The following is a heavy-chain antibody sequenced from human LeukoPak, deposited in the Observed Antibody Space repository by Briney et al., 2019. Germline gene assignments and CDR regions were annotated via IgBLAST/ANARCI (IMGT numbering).Heavy chain of an antibody. J-gene: IGHJ4*02. CDR3: ARDRGSYCSGGSCDRHPSGFDY. V-gene: IGHV3-13*04. Sequence: GGSLRLSCAASGYSFSSYDMHWVRQATGKGLEWVSAIDTAGDTHYPDSVKGRFTISRENAKNSLYLQMNSLRAGDTAVYYCARDRGSYCSGGSCDRHPSGFDYWGQGTLVTVSS. CDR2: IDTAGDT. CDR1: GYSFSSYD. D-gene: IGHD2-15*01.